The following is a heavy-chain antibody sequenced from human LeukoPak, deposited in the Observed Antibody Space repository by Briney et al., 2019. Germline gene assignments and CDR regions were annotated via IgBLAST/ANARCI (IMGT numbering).Heavy chain of an antibody. V-gene: IGHV4-39*01. Sequence: SETLSLTCTVSGGSISSSSYYWGWIRQPPGKGLEWTGSIYYSGSTYYNPSLKSRVTISVDTSKNQFSLKLSSVTAADTAVYYCARFPRHYDILTGYYSDYWGQGTLVTVSS. CDR2: IYYSGST. D-gene: IGHD3-9*01. J-gene: IGHJ4*02. CDR1: GGSISSSSYY. CDR3: ARFPRHYDILTGYYSDY.